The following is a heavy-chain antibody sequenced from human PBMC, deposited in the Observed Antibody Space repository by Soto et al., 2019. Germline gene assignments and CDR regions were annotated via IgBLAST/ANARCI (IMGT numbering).Heavy chain of an antibody. Sequence: ESGGGLVQPGGSLRLSCAASGFTFSSYVMNWVRQAPGKGLEWVSGISGSGGNTYYADSVKGRFTISRDNSKNTLYLQMNSLRAEDTAVYYCARGPRAPPPHDYGMDVWGQGTTVTVSS. CDR3: ARGPRAPPPHDYGMDV. CDR1: GFTFSSYV. CDR2: ISGSGGNT. V-gene: IGHV3-23*01. J-gene: IGHJ6*02.